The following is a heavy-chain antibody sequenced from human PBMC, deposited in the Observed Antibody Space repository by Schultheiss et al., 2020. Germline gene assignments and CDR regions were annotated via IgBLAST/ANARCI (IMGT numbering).Heavy chain of an antibody. V-gene: IGHV2-26*01. CDR3: ARIIELLSNNYYYYGMDV. Sequence: SGPTLVKPTETLTLTCTVSGFSLSNARMGVSWIRQPPGKALEWLAHIFSNDEKSYSTSLKSRLTISKDTSKSQVVLTMTNMDPVDTATYYCARIIELLSNNYYYYGMDVWGKGTTVNVSS. J-gene: IGHJ6*04. CDR2: IFSNDEK. CDR1: GFSLSNARMG. D-gene: IGHD2-2*01.